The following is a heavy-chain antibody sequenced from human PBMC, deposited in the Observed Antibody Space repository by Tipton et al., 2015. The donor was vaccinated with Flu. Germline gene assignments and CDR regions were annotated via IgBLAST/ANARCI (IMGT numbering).Heavy chain of an antibody. CDR1: GFTFSSYG. V-gene: IGHV3-30*18. J-gene: IGHJ4*02. D-gene: IGHD3-16*01. CDR2: ISYDGSNK. CDR3: AKDQSPLHSEEGWGHDY. Sequence: AASGFTFSSYGMHWVRQAPGKGLEWAAVISYDGSNKYYADSVKGRFTISRDNSKNTLYLQMNSLRAEDTAVYYCAKDQSPLHSEEGWGHDYWGQGTLVTVSS.